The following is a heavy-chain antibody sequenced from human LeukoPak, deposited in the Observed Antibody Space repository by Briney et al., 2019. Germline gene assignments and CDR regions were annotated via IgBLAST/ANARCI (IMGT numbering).Heavy chain of an antibody. Sequence: GGSLRLSCTVSGFTFSIFGRNWVRQAPGKGLEWVAYITNSASTIDYENSVKGRFTISRDKARNSLYLQMSSLRAEDTAVYYCVRGGGTSYKYNAFDIWGQGTMVTVSS. J-gene: IGHJ3*02. CDR1: GFTFSIFG. V-gene: IGHV3-48*03. CDR3: VRGGGTSYKYNAFDI. D-gene: IGHD2-15*01. CDR2: ITNSASTI.